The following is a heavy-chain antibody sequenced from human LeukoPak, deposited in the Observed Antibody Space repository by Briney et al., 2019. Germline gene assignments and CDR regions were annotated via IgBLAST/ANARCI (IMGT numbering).Heavy chain of an antibody. D-gene: IGHD6-19*01. CDR1: EFIFSSYW. CDR3: ARTRWAGTNAFDI. CDR2: IKQDGSEK. Sequence: GGSLRLSCAASEFIFSSYWMSWVRQAPGKGLEWVANIKQDGSEKYYVDSVKGRFTISRDNAKNSLYLQMSSLRAEDTAVYYCARTRWAGTNAFDIWGQGTMVTVSS. J-gene: IGHJ3*02. V-gene: IGHV3-7*01.